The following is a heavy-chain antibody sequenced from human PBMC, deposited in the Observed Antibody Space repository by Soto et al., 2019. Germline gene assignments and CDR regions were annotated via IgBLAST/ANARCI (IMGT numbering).Heavy chain of an antibody. Sequence: QVQLVQSGAEVKKPGASVKVSCKVSGYTLTELSMHWVRQAPGRGLARMGGFDPEDGETIYAQKFQGRVTMTEDTSTDTTYRELGSLGSEDTAGSYCATALRGRSSCLPARPLDYLGQGTLVTVPS. CDR2: FDPEDGET. CDR3: ATALRGRSSCLPARPLDY. D-gene: IGHD2-15*01. J-gene: IGHJ4*02. CDR1: GYTLTELS. V-gene: IGHV1-24*01.